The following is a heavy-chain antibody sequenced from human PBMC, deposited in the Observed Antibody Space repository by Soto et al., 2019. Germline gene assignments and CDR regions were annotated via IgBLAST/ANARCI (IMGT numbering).Heavy chain of an antibody. Sequence: QVQLQESGPGLVKPSETLSLTCTVSGGSISSYYWSWIRQPPGKGLEWIGYIYYSGSTNYNPSLKRRVTISVDTTKNQFSLKLSSVTAADTAVYYCARRSTMVRGVIPDWYFDLWGRGTLVTVSS. CDR2: IYYSGST. J-gene: IGHJ2*01. CDR3: ARRSTMVRGVIPDWYFDL. V-gene: IGHV4-59*08. D-gene: IGHD3-10*01. CDR1: GGSISSYY.